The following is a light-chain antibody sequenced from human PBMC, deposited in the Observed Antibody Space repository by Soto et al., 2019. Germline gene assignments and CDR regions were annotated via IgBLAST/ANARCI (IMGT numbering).Light chain of an antibody. CDR3: QQRYKTTLSS. Sequence: DIQMTQSPSFLSASVGDRVTITCRASQRIDNFLNWYQQKPGKAPKLLIYGASSLQSGVPSRFSGSGSGTDFTLTITSLQPEDSATYPCQQRYKTTLSSFGQGTKVDIK. V-gene: IGKV1-39*01. CDR1: QRIDNF. CDR2: GAS. J-gene: IGKJ2*01.